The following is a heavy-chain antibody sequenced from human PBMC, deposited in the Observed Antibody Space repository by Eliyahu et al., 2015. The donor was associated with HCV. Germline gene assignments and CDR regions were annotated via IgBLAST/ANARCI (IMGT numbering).Heavy chain of an antibody. V-gene: IGHV1-2*06. Sequence: QVQLVQSGAEVKKPGASVKVSCKASGYTFXGYFLHWVRQAPGQGLEWMGRINPTSGGTDYAQNFQGRVTMTRDTSINTAYMELSSLRSDDKAVYYCAGTYGGDESSGTLDYWGQGTVVTVSS. D-gene: IGHD3-22*01. CDR2: INPTSGGT. CDR3: AGTYGGDESSGTLDY. CDR1: GYTFXGYF. J-gene: IGHJ4*02.